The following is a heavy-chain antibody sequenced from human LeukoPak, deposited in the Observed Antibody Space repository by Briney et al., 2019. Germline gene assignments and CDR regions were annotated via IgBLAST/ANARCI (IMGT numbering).Heavy chain of an antibody. V-gene: IGHV4-59*01. CDR3: ARQHGGNYLDF. Sequence: SETLSLTCTVYGVSISYNYWSWIRQPPGKGLEWIGQIFYTGTTEYNPSLKSRVSMSLDTSKNQFSLRLSSVTAGDTAVYYCARQHGGNYLDFWGQGTLDTVSS. J-gene: IGHJ4*02. D-gene: IGHD4-23*01. CDR1: GVSISYNY. CDR2: IFYTGTT.